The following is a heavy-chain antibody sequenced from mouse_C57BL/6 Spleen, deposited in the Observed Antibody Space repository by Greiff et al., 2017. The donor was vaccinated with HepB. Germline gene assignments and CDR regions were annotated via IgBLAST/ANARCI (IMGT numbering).Heavy chain of an antibody. Sequence: EVQRVESGGGLVQPKGSLKLSCAASGFSFNTYAMNWVRQAPGKGLEWVARIRSKSNNYATYYADSVKDRFTISRDDSESMLYLKMNNLKTEDTAMYYSVRHRGGYAMDYWGQGTSVTVSS. CDR2: IRSKSNNYAT. CDR1: GFSFNTYA. J-gene: IGHJ4*01. V-gene: IGHV10-1*01. CDR3: VRHRGGYAMDY.